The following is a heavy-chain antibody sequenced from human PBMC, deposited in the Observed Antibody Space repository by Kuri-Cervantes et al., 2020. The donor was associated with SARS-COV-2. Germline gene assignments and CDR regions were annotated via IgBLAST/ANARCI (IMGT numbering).Heavy chain of an antibody. CDR2: IIPIFGTA. V-gene: IGHV1-69*06. CDR1: GYTFTGYY. D-gene: IGHD2-21*02. Sequence: SVKVSCKASGYTFTGYYMHWVRQAPGQGLEWMGRIIPIFGTANYAQKFQGRVTITADKSTSTAYMELSSLRSEDTAVYYCARTAKTGQLRDYWGQGTLVTVSS. CDR3: ARTAKTGQLRDY. J-gene: IGHJ4*02.